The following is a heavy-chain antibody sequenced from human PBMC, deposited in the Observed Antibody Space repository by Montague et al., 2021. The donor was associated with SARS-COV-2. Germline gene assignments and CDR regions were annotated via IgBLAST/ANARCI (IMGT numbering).Heavy chain of an antibody. J-gene: IGHJ4*02. V-gene: IGHV4-39*01. CDR2: IYYSGRT. D-gene: IGHD7-27*01. CDR1: GGSIMRSDYY. Sequence: SETLSLTCTVSGGSIMRSDYYWGWIRQAPGKGLEWIGSIYYSGRTMYTPSLKTRLSMSMDKSKNQFSLRLNSVTAADTSMYYCAGHGTGDPPFGDWGQGTLVTVSS. CDR3: AGHGTGDPPFGD.